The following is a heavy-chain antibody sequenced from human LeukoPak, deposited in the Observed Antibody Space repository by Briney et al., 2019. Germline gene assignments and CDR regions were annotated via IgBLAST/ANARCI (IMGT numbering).Heavy chain of an antibody. D-gene: IGHD2-8*01. V-gene: IGHV1-18*01. J-gene: IGHJ4*02. CDR3: ARVMAARWYVGDY. CDR2: ISVYNGRT. Sequence: ASVKVSCKASGYTFTTYGITRVRQAPGQGLEWMGWISVYNGRTKYAQNLQGRVTMTTDTSTSTAYMELRSLRSDDTAVYYCARVMAARWYVGDYWGQGTLVTVSS. CDR1: GYTFTTYG.